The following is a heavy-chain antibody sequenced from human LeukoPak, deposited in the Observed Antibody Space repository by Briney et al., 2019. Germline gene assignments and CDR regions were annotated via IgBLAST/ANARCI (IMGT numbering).Heavy chain of an antibody. CDR1: GFTFSSYA. D-gene: IGHD1-7*01. Sequence: PGGSPCPSCAASGFTFSSYAMNWVRQAPGKGLEWVSSISDSGGTTFYADSVKGRFTVSRDSSKKTLYLQMNSLRAEDTAVYYCAKDAQPTTGTTFDHWGQGTLVTVSS. J-gene: IGHJ4*02. V-gene: IGHV3-23*01. CDR3: AKDAQPTTGTTFDH. CDR2: ISDSGGTT.